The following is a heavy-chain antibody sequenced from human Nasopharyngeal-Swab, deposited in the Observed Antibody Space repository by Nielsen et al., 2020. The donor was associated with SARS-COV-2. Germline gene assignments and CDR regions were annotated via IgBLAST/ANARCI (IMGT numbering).Heavy chain of an antibody. D-gene: IGHD3-10*01. Sequence: GGSLRLSCAASGFTFSSYAMHWVRQAPGKGLEWVAVISYDGSNKYYADSVKGRFTISRDNSKNTLYLQMNSLRAEDTAVYYCARDCARMVRGATNWFDPWGQGTLVTVSS. CDR2: ISYDGSNK. V-gene: IGHV3-30*04. J-gene: IGHJ5*02. CDR3: ARDCARMVRGATNWFDP. CDR1: GFTFSSYA.